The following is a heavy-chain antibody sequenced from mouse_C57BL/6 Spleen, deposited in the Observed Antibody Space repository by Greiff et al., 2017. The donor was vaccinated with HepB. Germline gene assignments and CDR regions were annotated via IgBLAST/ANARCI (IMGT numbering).Heavy chain of an antibody. D-gene: IGHD2-4*01. CDR1: GYAFSSYW. V-gene: IGHV1-80*01. CDR3: ARWGELRRDDY. J-gene: IGHJ2*01. CDR2: IYPGDGDT. Sequence: QVQLQQSGAELVKPGASVKISCKASGYAFSSYWMNWVKQRPGKGLEWIGQIYPGDGDTNYNGKFKGKATLTAYKSSSTAYMQLSSLTSEDSAVYFCARWGELRRDDYWGQGTTLTVSS.